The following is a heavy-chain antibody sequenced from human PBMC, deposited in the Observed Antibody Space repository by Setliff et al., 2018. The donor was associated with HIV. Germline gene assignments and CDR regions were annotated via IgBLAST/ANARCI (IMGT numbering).Heavy chain of an antibody. J-gene: IGHJ5*02. CDR3: ARLRREEQWLVRGWFDP. D-gene: IGHD6-19*01. Sequence: SETLSLTCAVYGGSFSGYCWSWIRQPPGKGLEWIGEMQHSGRTNYNPSLRSRVTTSVDTSKSQFSLKLSSVTAADTAVYYCARLRREEQWLVRGWFDPWGQGTLVTVSS. CDR2: MQHSGRT. V-gene: IGHV4-34*01. CDR1: GGSFSGYC.